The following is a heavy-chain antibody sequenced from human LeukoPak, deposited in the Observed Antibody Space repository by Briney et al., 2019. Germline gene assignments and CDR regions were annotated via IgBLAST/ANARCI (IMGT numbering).Heavy chain of an antibody. Sequence: SETLSLTCTVSGGSISSSGYYWSWIRQHPGKGLEWIGYIFYSGSTNYNPSLKSRLSISVDTDENQFSLKLSSVTAADTAVYYCARSRIMVYALDYWGQGTLVTVSS. CDR1: GGSISSSGYY. CDR3: ARSRIMVYALDY. D-gene: IGHD2-8*01. V-gene: IGHV4-31*03. CDR2: IFYSGST. J-gene: IGHJ4*02.